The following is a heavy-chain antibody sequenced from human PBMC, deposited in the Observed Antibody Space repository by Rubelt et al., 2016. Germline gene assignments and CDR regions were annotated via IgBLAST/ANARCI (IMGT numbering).Heavy chain of an antibody. J-gene: IGHJ4*02. CDR1: GDSISSNSFY. Sequence: QLQLQESGPGLVQPLETLSLTCTISGDSISSNSFYWGWIRQPPGKGLEWIGSIDYSGSTYSNPSLRIRVTMSVDTSKNQFSLKLSSVTAADTAVYYCARHAFIVTTGSFWDYWGQGTLITVSS. D-gene: IGHD4-17*01. CDR2: IDYSGST. V-gene: IGHV4-39*01. CDR3: ARHAFIVTTGSFWDY.